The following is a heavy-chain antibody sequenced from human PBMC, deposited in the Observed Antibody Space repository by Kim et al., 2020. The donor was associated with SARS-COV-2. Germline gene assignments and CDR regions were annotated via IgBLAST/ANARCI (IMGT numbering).Heavy chain of an antibody. V-gene: IGHV5-10-1*01. D-gene: IGHD3-10*01. J-gene: IGHJ6*02. CDR2: IDPSDSYT. CDR3: AINSGWFGEYKPPQTHYYYYGMDV. CDR1: GYSFTSYW. Sequence: GESLKISCKGSGYSFTSYWISWVRQMPGKGLEWMGRIDPSDSYTNYSPSFQGHVTISADKSISTAYLQWSSLKASDTAMYYCAINSGWFGEYKPPQTHYYYYGMDVWGQGTTVTVSS.